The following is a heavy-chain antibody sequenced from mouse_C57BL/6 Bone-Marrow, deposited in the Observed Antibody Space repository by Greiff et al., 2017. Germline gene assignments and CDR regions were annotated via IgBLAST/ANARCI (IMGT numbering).Heavy chain of an antibody. CDR3: NLYDGYGYFDY. Sequence: VQLKQSGGGLVHPGGSMKLSCVASGFTFSNYWMNWVRQSPEKGLEWVAQIRLKSDNYATHYAESVKGRFTISRDDSKSSVYLQMNNLRAEDTGIYYSNLYDGYGYFDYWGQGTTLTVSS. CDR2: IRLKSDNYAT. J-gene: IGHJ2*01. D-gene: IGHD2-3*01. V-gene: IGHV6-3*01. CDR1: GFTFSNYW.